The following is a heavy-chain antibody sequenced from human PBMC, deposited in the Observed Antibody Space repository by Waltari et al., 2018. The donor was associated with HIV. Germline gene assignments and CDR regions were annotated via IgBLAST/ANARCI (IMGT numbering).Heavy chain of an antibody. CDR1: GFTFSSYS. Sequence: EVQLVESGGGLVQPGGSLRLSCAASGFTFSSYSMNWVRQAPGKGLEWVSYISSSSSTIYYADSVKGRFTISRDKATNSLYLQMNSLRAEDTAVYYCARVYGTADYWGQGTLVSVSS. J-gene: IGHJ4*02. V-gene: IGHV3-48*01. D-gene: IGHD1-1*01. CDR2: ISSSSSTI. CDR3: ARVYGTADY.